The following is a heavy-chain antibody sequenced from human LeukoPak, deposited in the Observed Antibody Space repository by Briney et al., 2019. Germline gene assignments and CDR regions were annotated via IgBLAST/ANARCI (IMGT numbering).Heavy chain of an antibody. CDR3: AKLARIAAAGTDPSPFDY. CDR2: TSDRGDYT. V-gene: IGHV3-23*01. Sequence: GGSLRLSCAASGFTFTSYSMSWVRQAPGKGLEWVSGTSDRGDYTYYADSVKGRFTISRDNSKNTLYLQMNSLRAEDTAVYYCAKLARIAAAGTDPSPFDYWGQGTLVTVSS. D-gene: IGHD6-13*01. J-gene: IGHJ4*02. CDR1: GFTFTSYS.